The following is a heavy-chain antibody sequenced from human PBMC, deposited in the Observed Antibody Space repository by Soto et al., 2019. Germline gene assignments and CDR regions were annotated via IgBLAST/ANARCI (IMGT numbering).Heavy chain of an antibody. V-gene: IGHV3-30*18. J-gene: IGHJ3*02. D-gene: IGHD1-20*01. CDR3: AKDNLQGAFDI. Sequence: VQLVESGGGVVQPGRSLRLSCAASGFTFSSYGMHWVRQAPGKGLEWVAVISYDGSNKYYADSVKGRFTISRDNSKNTLYLQMNSLRAEDTAVYYCAKDNLQGAFDIWGQGTMVTVSS. CDR2: ISYDGSNK. CDR1: GFTFSSYG.